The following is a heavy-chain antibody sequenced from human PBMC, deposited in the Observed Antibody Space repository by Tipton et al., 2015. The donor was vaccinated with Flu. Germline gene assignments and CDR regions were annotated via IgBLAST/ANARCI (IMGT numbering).Heavy chain of an antibody. CDR2: VRSKAYSGTT. CDR3: TRGMTLVGAKYYFAY. J-gene: IGHJ4*02. CDR1: GFTFEDYA. Sequence: SLRLSCIASGFTFEDYAVSWVRQAAGKGLECVGFVRSKAYSGTTEYAASVKGRFTISRDNSKSIAYLQMNSLKTEDTAVYYCTRGMTLVGAKYYFAYWGQGTLVTVSS. D-gene: IGHD1-26*01. V-gene: IGHV3-49*04.